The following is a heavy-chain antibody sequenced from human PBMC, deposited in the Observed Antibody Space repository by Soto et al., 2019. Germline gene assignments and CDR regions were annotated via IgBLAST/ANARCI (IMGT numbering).Heavy chain of an antibody. CDR1: GFTFDDYA. V-gene: IGHV3-9*01. CDR3: AKGCSGGSGPPEPY. CDR2: ISWNSGSI. Sequence: EVQLVESGGGLVQPGRSLRLSCAASGFTFDDYAMHWVRQAPGKGLEWVSGISWNSGSIGYADSVKGRFTISRDNAKNSLYLQMNSLRAEDTALYYCAKGCSGGSGPPEPYWGQGTLVTVSS. D-gene: IGHD2-15*01. J-gene: IGHJ4*02.